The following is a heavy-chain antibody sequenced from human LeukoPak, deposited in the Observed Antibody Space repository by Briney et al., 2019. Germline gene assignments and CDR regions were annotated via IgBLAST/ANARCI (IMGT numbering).Heavy chain of an antibody. CDR2: IYYSGST. CDR1: GDSISSYY. V-gene: IGHV4-59*08. D-gene: IGHD5-18*01. CDR3: ARTPVRSYGPSYYFDY. Sequence: SETLSLTCTVSGDSISSYYWSWIRQPPGKGLEWIGYIYYSGSTNYNPSLKSRVTISVDTSKNQFSLKLSSVTAADTAVYYCARTPVRSYGPSYYFDYWGQGTLVTVPS. J-gene: IGHJ4*02.